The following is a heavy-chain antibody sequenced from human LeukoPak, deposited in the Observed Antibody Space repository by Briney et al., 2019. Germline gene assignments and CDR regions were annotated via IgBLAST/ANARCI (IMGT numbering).Heavy chain of an antibody. V-gene: IGHV3-7*01. Sequence: GGSLRLSCAASGFTLSSYWMSWVRQAPGKGLEWVANIKQDGSEKYYVDSVKGRFTISRDNAKNSLYLQMNSLRAEDTAVYYCARDRAAAGTISYWGQGTLVTVSS. D-gene: IGHD6-13*01. CDR1: GFTLSSYW. CDR2: IKQDGSEK. CDR3: ARDRAAAGTISY. J-gene: IGHJ4*02.